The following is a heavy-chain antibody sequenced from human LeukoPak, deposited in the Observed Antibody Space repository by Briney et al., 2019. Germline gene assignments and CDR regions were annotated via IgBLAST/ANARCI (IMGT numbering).Heavy chain of an antibody. V-gene: IGHV1-8*01. CDR1: GYTFTSYD. Sequence: ASVKVSCKASGYTFTSYDINWVRQATGQGLEWMGWMNPNSGNTGYAQKFQGRVTMTRNTSISTAYMELSSLRSEDTAVYYCARDGYSGYDYDYWGQGTLVTVSS. CDR2: MNPNSGNT. D-gene: IGHD5-12*01. CDR3: ARDGYSGYDYDY. J-gene: IGHJ4*02.